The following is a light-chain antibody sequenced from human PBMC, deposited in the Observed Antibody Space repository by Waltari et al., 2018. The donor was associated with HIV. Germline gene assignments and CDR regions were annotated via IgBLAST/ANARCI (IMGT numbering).Light chain of an antibody. Sequence: QSVLTQPPSASGTPGQRVTISCSGSSSNIGSNIVNWYQQLPGTAPKLLIYRNNQRPSWVPDRFSGSKSGTSASLAISGLQSEDDADYYCAAWDDSLNGAVFGGGTKLTVL. CDR3: AAWDDSLNGAV. CDR1: SSNIGSNI. V-gene: IGLV1-44*01. J-gene: IGLJ3*02. CDR2: RNN.